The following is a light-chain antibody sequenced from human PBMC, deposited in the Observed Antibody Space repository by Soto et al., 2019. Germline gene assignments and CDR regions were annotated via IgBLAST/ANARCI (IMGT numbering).Light chain of an antibody. CDR3: CSHAGSYVV. Sequence: QSALTQPRSVSGSPGQSVTISCTGTSSDVGGSNYVSWYQQHPGKAPKLIISDVSKRPSGVPDRFSGSKSDNTASLSISGLQDEDEADYFCCSHAGSYVVFGGGTKLTVL. J-gene: IGLJ2*01. CDR2: DVS. V-gene: IGLV2-11*01. CDR1: SSDVGGSNY.